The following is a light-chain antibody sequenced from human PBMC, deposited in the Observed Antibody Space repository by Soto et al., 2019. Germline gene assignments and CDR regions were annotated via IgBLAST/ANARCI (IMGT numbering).Light chain of an antibody. J-gene: IGKJ1*01. Sequence: DIQITQSPSSLSASVGDRVTITCRASQSISSYLNWYHQKPGKAPKLLIYAASSLQSGVPSRFSGSVSGTDFTLTISSLQPEDFATYYCQQSYSTPTFGQGTKVEIK. CDR3: QQSYSTPT. CDR1: QSISSY. V-gene: IGKV1-39*01. CDR2: AAS.